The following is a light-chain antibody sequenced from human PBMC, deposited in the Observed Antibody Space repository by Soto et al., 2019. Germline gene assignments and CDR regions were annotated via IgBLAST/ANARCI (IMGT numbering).Light chain of an antibody. J-gene: IGKJ1*01. CDR2: GAS. CDR1: QSVNIY. CDR3: QHYGSPPPT. V-gene: IGKV3-20*01. Sequence: EIVMTPSPATLSVSPGASDTLSGRASQSVNIYLAWYQQKPGQAPRLLIYGASSRATGIPDRFSGSGSGTDFTLTISRLEPEDFAVYYCQHYGSPPPTFGQGTKVDIK.